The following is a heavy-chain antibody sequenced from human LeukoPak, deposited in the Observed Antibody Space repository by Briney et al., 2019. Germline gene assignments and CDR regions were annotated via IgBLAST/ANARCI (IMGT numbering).Heavy chain of an antibody. V-gene: IGHV5-51*01. CDR2: IYPGDSDT. D-gene: IGHD5-18*01. CDR1: GYSFTSYW. CDR3: ARRRDTSMMNPLFHPFDY. Sequence: GESLKISCKGSGYSFTSYWIGWVRQMPGKGLEGMGIIYPGDSDTRYSPSFQGQVTISADKSISTAYLQWSSLQASDTAMYYCARRRDTSMMNPLFHPFDYWGQGTLVTVSS. J-gene: IGHJ4*02.